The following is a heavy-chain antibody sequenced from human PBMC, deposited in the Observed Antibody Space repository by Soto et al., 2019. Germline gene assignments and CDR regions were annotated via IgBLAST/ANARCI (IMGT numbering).Heavy chain of an antibody. V-gene: IGHV3-9*01. J-gene: IGHJ6*02. CDR1: GFTFDDYA. CDR2: ISWNSGSM. CDR3: AKDCCSSDWTTSSGMDV. D-gene: IGHD6-19*01. Sequence: EVQLVESGGGLVQPSRSLRLSCAASGFTFDDYAMHWVRQAPGKGLEWVSAISWNSGSMGYADSVKGRFTISRDNAKNSLYLQMSSLRDEDTALYYCAKDCCSSDWTTSSGMDVWGQGTTVTVSS.